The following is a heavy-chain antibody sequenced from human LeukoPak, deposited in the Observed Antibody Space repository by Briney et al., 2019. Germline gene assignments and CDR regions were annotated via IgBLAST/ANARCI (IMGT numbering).Heavy chain of an antibody. Sequence: GGSLRLSCAGSGFTLSSYSMNWFPQAPGKGLESVSSISSRSTHLFYADSVKGRFTISRGNAKNSLYLQMNSLGAEDTAVYYCARDAQWLVPEGYFYYMDVWGKGTTVTVSS. D-gene: IGHD6-19*01. CDR3: ARDAQWLVPEGYFYYMDV. V-gene: IGHV3-21*01. J-gene: IGHJ6*03. CDR2: ISSRSTHL. CDR1: GFTLSSYS.